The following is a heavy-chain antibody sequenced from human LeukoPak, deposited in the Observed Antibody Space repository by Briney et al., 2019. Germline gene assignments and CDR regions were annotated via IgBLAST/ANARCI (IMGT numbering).Heavy chain of an antibody. CDR3: ARGLVEQLVPDY. D-gene: IGHD6-6*01. CDR1: GYTFTSYD. J-gene: IGHJ4*01. CDR2: MNPNSGNT. V-gene: IGHV1-8*03. Sequence: ASVKVSCKASGYTFTSYDINWVRQATGQGLEWMGWMNPNSGNTGYAQKFQGRVTITRNTSISTAYMELSSLRSEHTAVYYGARGLVEQLVPDYWGQGTLVTVSS.